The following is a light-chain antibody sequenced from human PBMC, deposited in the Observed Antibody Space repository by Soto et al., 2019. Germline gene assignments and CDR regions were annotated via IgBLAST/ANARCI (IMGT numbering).Light chain of an antibody. Sequence: QSVLTQPASVSGSPGQSITVSCTGTSSDVGGSDHVNWYQQHPGKAPKLMIFDVSNRPSGVSTRFSGSKSGNAASLTISGLQAEDEVDYYCNSYTSSSPYVFGTGTKLTVL. J-gene: IGLJ1*01. CDR2: DVS. CDR1: SSDVGGSDH. V-gene: IGLV2-14*03. CDR3: NSYTSSSPYV.